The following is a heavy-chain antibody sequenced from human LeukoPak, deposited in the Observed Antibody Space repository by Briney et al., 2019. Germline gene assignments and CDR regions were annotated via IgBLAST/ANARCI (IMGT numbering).Heavy chain of an antibody. CDR2: ISWNSGNI. CDR1: GVTFDDYA. J-gene: IGHJ3*02. V-gene: IGHV3-9*01. D-gene: IGHD2-15*01. Sequence: GGSLRLSCAASGVTFDDYAMHWVRQAPGKGLEWVSGISWNSGNIGYADSVKGRFTISRDNAKNSLYLQMNSLRAEDTALYYCAKLLRYCSGGSCFLEDAFDIWGQGTMVTVSS. CDR3: AKLLRYCSGGSCFLEDAFDI.